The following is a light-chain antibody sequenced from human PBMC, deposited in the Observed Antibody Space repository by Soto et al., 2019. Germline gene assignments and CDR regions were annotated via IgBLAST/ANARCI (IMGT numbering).Light chain of an antibody. V-gene: IGKV3-20*01. CDR3: QRYGTSFPLT. J-gene: IGKJ4*01. Sequence: EIVLTQSPGTLSLSPGDRATLSCRASRSVSSNYLAWYQQKPGQAPRLLIYGASSRATGIPDRFSGSGSGTDFTLTISRLEPEYFAVYYCQRYGTSFPLTFGGDTSVDIK. CDR1: RSVSSNY. CDR2: GAS.